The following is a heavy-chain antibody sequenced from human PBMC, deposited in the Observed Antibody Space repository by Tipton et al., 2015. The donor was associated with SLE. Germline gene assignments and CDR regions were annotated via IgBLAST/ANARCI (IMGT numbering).Heavy chain of an antibody. D-gene: IGHD2-2*01. CDR2: IYYSGST. CDR3: ARVRSARGMRGPAASSSYFCMDV. V-gene: IGHV4-59*12. J-gene: IGHJ6*03. Sequence: TLSLTCTVSGGSISSYYWSWIRQPPGKGLEWIGYIYYSGSTNYNPSLKSRVTISVDTSKNQFSLNLSSVTAADTAVYYCARVRSARGMRGPAASSSYFCMDVWGKGTTVTVSS. CDR1: GGSISSYY.